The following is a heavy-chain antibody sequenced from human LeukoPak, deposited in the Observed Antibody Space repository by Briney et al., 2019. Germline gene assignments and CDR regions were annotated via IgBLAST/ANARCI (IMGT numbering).Heavy chain of an antibody. J-gene: IGHJ3*02. Sequence: GGSLRLSCAASGFTFSSYAMSWVRQAPGKGLEWVSAISGSGGSTYYADSVKGRFTISRDNSKNTLYLQMNSLRVEDTAVYYCAKHLPHIVVVITEHPIDAFDIWGQGTMVTVSS. V-gene: IGHV3-23*01. CDR3: AKHLPHIVVVITEHPIDAFDI. D-gene: IGHD3-22*01. CDR2: ISGSGGST. CDR1: GFTFSSYA.